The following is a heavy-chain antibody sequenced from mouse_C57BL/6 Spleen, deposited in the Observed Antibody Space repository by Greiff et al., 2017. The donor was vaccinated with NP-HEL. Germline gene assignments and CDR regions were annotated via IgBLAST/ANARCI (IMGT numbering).Heavy chain of an antibody. Sequence: QVQLQQSGAELVKPGASVKMSCKASGYTFTSYWITWVKQRPGQGLEWIGDIYPGSGSTNYNEKFKSKATLTVDTSSSTAYMQLSSLTSEDSAVYYCARGTRGLIYYGNYYFDYWGQGTTLTVSS. CDR1: GYTFTSYW. D-gene: IGHD2-1*01. CDR3: ARGTRGLIYYGNYYFDY. CDR2: IYPGSGST. J-gene: IGHJ2*01. V-gene: IGHV1-55*01.